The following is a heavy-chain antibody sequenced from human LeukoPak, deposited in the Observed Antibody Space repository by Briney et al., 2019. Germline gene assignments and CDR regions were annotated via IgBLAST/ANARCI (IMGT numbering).Heavy chain of an antibody. V-gene: IGHV1-2*02. CDR3: ARGRGSIVLMVYARKYGMDV. CDR2: INPNSGGT. J-gene: IGHJ6*02. CDR1: GYTFTGYY. Sequence: GASVKVSCKASGYTFTGYYMHWVRQAPGQGLEWMGWINPNSGGTNYAQKFQGRVTMTRDTSISTAYMELSRLRSDDTAVYYCARGRGSIVLMVYARKYGMDVWSQGTTVTVSS. D-gene: IGHD2-8*01.